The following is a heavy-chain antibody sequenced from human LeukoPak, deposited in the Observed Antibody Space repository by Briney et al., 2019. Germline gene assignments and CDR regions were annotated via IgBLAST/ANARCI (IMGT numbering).Heavy chain of an antibody. CDR3: AKDHVDGYNTPYYFDY. D-gene: IGHD5-24*01. CDR2: ISSSGSTI. Sequence: GGSLRLSCAASGFTFSSYEMNWVRQAPGKGLEWVSYISSSGSTIYYADSVKGRLTISRDNSKNTLYLQMNSLRAEDTAVYYCAKDHVDGYNTPYYFDYWGQGTLVTVSS. J-gene: IGHJ4*02. CDR1: GFTFSSYE. V-gene: IGHV3-48*03.